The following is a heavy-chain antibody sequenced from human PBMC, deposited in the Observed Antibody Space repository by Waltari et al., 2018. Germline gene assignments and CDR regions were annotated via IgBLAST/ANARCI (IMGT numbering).Heavy chain of an antibody. Sequence: EVHLVESGGGFVQPGGSLTLSCAASGFTFSSYAMGWVRRASGKGLGWVAGINVVGSCVAYETPRRRRVASSRDNCRNTLYLQRSSLRAEDTAVYYCAKGEAGTATTTDYWGQGAPATVSS. J-gene: IGHJ4*02. D-gene: IGHD4-17*01. CDR3: AKGEAGTATTTDY. V-gene: IGHV3-23*04. CDR2: INVVGSCV. CDR1: GFTFSSYA.